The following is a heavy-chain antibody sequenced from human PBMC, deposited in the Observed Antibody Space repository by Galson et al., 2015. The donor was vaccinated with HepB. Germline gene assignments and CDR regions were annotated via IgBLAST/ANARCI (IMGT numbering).Heavy chain of an antibody. V-gene: IGHV3-9*01. CDR2: ISWNSGNI. CDR3: VKQSVDRYYMDV. CDR1: GFTFDDYA. Sequence: SLRLSCAASGFTFDDYAMHWVRQVPGKGLEWVSGISWNSGNIDYADSVKGRFTVSRDNAKNSLYLQMNSLRVEDTALYFCVKQSVDRYYMDVWGEGTTVTVSS. J-gene: IGHJ6*03.